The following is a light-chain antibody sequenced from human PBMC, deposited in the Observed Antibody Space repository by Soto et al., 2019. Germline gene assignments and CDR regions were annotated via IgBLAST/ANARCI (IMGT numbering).Light chain of an antibody. V-gene: IGKV1-27*01. CDR3: QKYNSGPWT. Sequence: DIQMTQSPSSLSASVGDRVTITCRASQGISNYLAWYQQKPGKVPKLLIYAASTLQSGFPSRFSGSGSGTDFTLTISSLQPENVATYYGQKYNSGPWTFGQGTKVEIK. J-gene: IGKJ1*01. CDR1: QGISNY. CDR2: AAS.